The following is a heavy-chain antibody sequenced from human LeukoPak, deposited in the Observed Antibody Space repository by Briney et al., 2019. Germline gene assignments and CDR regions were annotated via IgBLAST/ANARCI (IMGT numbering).Heavy chain of an antibody. CDR2: ISSRGTTI. V-gene: IGHV3-11*01. Sequence: GGSLRLSCAASGFTFSDYYMSWIRQAPGKGLEWVSYISSRGTTIYYADSVKGRFTISRDNAKNSLFLQMNSLRAEDTAVYYCARAYVWYSGMDVWGQGTTVTVSS. CDR1: GFTFSDYY. J-gene: IGHJ6*02. D-gene: IGHD3-16*01. CDR3: ARAYVWYSGMDV.